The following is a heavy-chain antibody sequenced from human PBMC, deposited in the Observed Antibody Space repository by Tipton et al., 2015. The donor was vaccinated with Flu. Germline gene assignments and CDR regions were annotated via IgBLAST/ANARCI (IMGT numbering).Heavy chain of an antibody. Sequence: LRLSCTVSGGSISSGGYYWSWIRQHPGKGLEWIGYIYYSGSTYYNPSLKSRVTISVDTSKIQFSLKLSSVTAADTAVYYCARSVIRTVATAWGQGTLVTVSS. CDR2: IYYSGST. V-gene: IGHV4-31*03. D-gene: IGHD5-12*01. CDR3: ARSVIRTVATA. J-gene: IGHJ5*02. CDR1: GGSISSGGYY.